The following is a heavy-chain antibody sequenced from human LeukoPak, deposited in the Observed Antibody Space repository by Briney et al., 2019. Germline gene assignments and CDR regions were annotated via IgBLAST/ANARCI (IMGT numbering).Heavy chain of an antibody. J-gene: IGHJ4*02. Sequence: SETLSLTCAVYGGSFSGYYWSWIRQPPGKGLEWIGEINHSGSTNYNPSLKSRVTISVDRSKNQFSLKLSSVTAADTAVYYCARVDGMYYFDYWGQGTLVTVSS. D-gene: IGHD1-26*01. CDR2: INHSGST. V-gene: IGHV4-34*01. CDR3: ARVDGMYYFDY. CDR1: GGSFSGYY.